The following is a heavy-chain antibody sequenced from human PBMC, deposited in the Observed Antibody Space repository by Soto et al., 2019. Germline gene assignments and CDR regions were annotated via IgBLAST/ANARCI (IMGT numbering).Heavy chain of an antibody. D-gene: IGHD6-19*01. CDR3: ARVGYSRGWYPNWFDP. CDR1: GDSLSSYY. J-gene: IGHJ5*02. V-gene: IGHV4-59*01. CDR2: IYYSGST. Sequence: SETLSLTCTVSGDSLSSYYWTWIRQPPGKGLEWIGYIYYSGSTNYHPSLESRVTMSVDTSKNQFSLRLSSVTAADTAVYFCARVGYSRGWYPNWFDPWGQGTLVTVSS.